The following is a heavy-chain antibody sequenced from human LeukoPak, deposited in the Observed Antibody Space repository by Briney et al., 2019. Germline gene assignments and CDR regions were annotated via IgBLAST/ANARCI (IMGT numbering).Heavy chain of an antibody. D-gene: IGHD3-9*01. Sequence: SGGSLRLSCPASGFTFRSYAMSWVRQAPGKGLEWVSVISGSGGSTHYADSVKGRFTISRDNSKNTLYLQMNSLRAEDTAVYYCADTEVTGQNFDHWGQGTLVTVSS. V-gene: IGHV3-23*01. CDR1: GFTFRSYA. CDR3: ADTEVTGQNFDH. CDR2: ISGSGGST. J-gene: IGHJ4*02.